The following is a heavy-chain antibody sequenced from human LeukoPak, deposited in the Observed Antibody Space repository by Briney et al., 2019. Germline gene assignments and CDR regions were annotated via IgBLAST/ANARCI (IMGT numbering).Heavy chain of an antibody. CDR3: VRAITLPNVIITTAYFDY. CDR2: ISGSGGST. D-gene: IGHD1-14*01. Sequence: PGGSLRLSCAASGFTFSSYAMSWVRQAPGKGLEWVSAISGSGGSTYYADSVKGRFTISRDNSKNTLYLQMNSLRAEDTAVYYCVRAITLPNVIITTAYFDYWGQGTLVTVSS. V-gene: IGHV3-23*01. J-gene: IGHJ4*02. CDR1: GFTFSSYA.